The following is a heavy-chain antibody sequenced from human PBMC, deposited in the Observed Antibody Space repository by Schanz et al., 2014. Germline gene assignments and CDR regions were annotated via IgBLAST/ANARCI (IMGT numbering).Heavy chain of an antibody. CDR3: AKDPHKDYGGKPQALDI. CDR1: GFSFSDYY. Sequence: MQLVESGGGLIQPGGSLRLACGASGFSFSDYYMTWIRQAPGKGLEWVSYISGNSENTMYADSVKGRFTISRDNAKKSLLLHMNSLRAEDTALYYCAKDPHKDYGGKPQALDIWGQGTMVTVSS. V-gene: IGHV3-11*06. D-gene: IGHD4-17*01. J-gene: IGHJ3*02. CDR2: ISGNSENT.